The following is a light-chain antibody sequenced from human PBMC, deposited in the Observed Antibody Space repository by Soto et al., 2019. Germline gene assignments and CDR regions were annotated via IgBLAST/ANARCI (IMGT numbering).Light chain of an antibody. CDR1: QSVSSY. CDR3: QQRSTWPPIFT. V-gene: IGKV3-11*01. J-gene: IGKJ3*01. CDR2: DAS. Sequence: EIVLTQSPATLSLSPGERATRSCRASQSVSSYLAWYQQKPGQAPRLLIYDASNRATGIPARFSGSGSGTDVTLTISRLEPEDFAVYYCQQRSTWPPIFTFGPGTKVDIK.